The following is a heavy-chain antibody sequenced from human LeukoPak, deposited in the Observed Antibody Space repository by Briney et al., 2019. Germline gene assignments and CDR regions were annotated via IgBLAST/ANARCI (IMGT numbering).Heavy chain of an antibody. CDR1: GGSFSGYY. J-gene: IGHJ4*02. D-gene: IGHD2-21*01. Sequence: SETLSLTCAVYGGSFSGYYWSWIRQSPGKGLEWIGEINHSGSTNYNPSLKSRVTISVDTSKNQFSLKLSSVTAADTAVYYCARRVIGGRNFDYWGQGTLVTVSS. CDR2: INHSGST. V-gene: IGHV4-34*01. CDR3: ARRVIGGRNFDY.